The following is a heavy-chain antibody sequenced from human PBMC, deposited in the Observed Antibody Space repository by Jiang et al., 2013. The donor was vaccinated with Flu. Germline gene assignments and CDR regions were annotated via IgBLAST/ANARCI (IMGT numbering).Heavy chain of an antibody. CDR2: IYPGDSDT. CDR3: ARRGKTYYYDSSGYYEDY. Sequence: GAEVKKPGESLKISCKSSGYSFTNYWIAWVRQMPGKGLEWMGMIYPGDSDTRYSPSFQGQVTISADKSISTAYLQWSSLKASDTAIYYCARRGKTYYYDSSGYYEDYWGQGTLVTVSS. V-gene: IGHV5-51*03. D-gene: IGHD3-22*01. CDR1: GYSFTNYW. J-gene: IGHJ4*02.